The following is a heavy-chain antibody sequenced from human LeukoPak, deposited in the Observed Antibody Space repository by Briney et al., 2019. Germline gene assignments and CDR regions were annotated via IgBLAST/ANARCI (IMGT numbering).Heavy chain of an antibody. Sequence: GGSLRLSCAASGFTFSSYWMHWVRQAPGKGLVWVSRINSDGSSTSYADSVKGRFTTSRDNAKSTLYLQMNSLRAEDTAVYYCARARIAVAGFDYWGQGTLVTVSS. CDR3: ARARIAVAGFDY. D-gene: IGHD6-19*01. CDR2: INSDGSST. V-gene: IGHV3-74*01. CDR1: GFTFSSYW. J-gene: IGHJ4*02.